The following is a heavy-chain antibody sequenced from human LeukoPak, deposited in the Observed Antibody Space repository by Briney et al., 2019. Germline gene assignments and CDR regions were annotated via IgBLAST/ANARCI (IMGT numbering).Heavy chain of an antibody. D-gene: IGHD1-26*01. V-gene: IGHV3-30*02. CDR3: ANCEHEEWELLSFDY. CDR2: IRYDGSNK. J-gene: IGHJ4*02. CDR1: GFTFSSYG. Sequence: GGSLRLSCAPSGFTFSSYGMHWVRQAPGKGLEWVAFIRYDGSNKYYADSVKGRFTISRDDSKNTLYLQMNSLRAEDTAVYYCANCEHEEWELLSFDYWGQGTLVTVSS.